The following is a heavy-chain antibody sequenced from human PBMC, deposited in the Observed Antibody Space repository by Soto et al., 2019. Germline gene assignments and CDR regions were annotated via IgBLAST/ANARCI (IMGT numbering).Heavy chain of an antibody. J-gene: IGHJ6*02. CDR1: GFTFSSYA. Sequence: GGSLRLSCSASGFTFSSYAMHWVRQAPGKGLEYVSAISSNGGSTYYADSVKGRFTISRDNSKNTLYLQMSSLRAEDTAVYYCVVDYDFWSGYASPRLTPVWGQGPTVTVSS. D-gene: IGHD3-3*01. CDR2: ISSNGGST. CDR3: VVDYDFWSGYASPRLTPV. V-gene: IGHV3-64D*08.